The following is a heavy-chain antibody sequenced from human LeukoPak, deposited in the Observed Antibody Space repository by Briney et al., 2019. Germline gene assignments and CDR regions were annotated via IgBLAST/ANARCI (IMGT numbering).Heavy chain of an antibody. CDR3: GGNRSEGSFPLDS. J-gene: IGHJ4*02. CDR1: GGSISNYY. V-gene: IGHV4-59*08. Sequence: PSETLSLTCTVSGGSISNYYWSWLRQPPGKGLEWIGHIYSTGSTTFSPSLKSRVILSPDTSLNQFSLTVTPVTDPGPAGYYFGGNRSEGSFPLDSWGQGALVTVSS. D-gene: IGHD3-16*01. CDR2: IYSTGST.